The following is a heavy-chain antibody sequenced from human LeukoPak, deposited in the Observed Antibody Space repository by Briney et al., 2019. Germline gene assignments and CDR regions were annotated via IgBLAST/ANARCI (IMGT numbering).Heavy chain of an antibody. CDR3: VRIAGKRGFDY. V-gene: IGHV3-66*02. CDR1: GFTVSSNY. CDR2: ICSGGST. J-gene: IGHJ4*02. Sequence: GGSLRLSCAASGFTVSSNYMSWVRQAPGKGLEWVSVICSGGSTYYADSVKGRFTISRDNSKNTLYLQMNSLRAEDTAVYYCVRIAGKRGFDYWGQGTLVTVSS. D-gene: IGHD1-26*01.